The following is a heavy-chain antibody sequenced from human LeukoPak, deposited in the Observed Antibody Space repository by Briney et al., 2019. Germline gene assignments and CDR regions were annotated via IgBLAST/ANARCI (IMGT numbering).Heavy chain of an antibody. Sequence: GGSLRLSCAASGFTFSSYEMNWXXQAPGKGXXXVSYISSSGSTIYYAHSVKGXFTIXRDNAKNSLYLQMNSLRGEDTAVYYCAQMGGGSFFDYWGQGTLVTVSS. CDR1: GFTFSSYE. CDR2: ISSSGSTI. CDR3: AQMGGGSFFDY. J-gene: IGHJ4*02. V-gene: IGHV3-48*03. D-gene: IGHD2-15*01.